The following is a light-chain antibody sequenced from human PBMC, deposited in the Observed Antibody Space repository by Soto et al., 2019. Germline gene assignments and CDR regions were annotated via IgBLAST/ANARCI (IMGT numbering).Light chain of an antibody. CDR2: GAS. V-gene: IGKV3-20*01. J-gene: IGKJ1*01. Sequence: EMVLTQSPGTRSFSPGERATLSCSASQTVSSTYLAWYQQKPGQSPRLLIHGASNRATGIQDRFSDSGAGTDFPLTSSILEPEEFAVYYCQQSGFSRVTFGQGPRGDI. CDR1: QTVSSTY. CDR3: QQSGFSRVT.